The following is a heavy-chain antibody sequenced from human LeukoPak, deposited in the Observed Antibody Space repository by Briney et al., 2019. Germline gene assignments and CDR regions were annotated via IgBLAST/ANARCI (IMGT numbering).Heavy chain of an antibody. V-gene: IGHV4-61*10. D-gene: IGHD6-13*01. CDR2: INHSGST. CDR1: GGSISSGSYY. J-gene: IGHJ4*02. Sequence: SETLSLTCTVSGGSISSGSYYWSWIRQPAGKGLEWIGEINHSGSTNYNPSLKSRVTISVDTSKNQFSLKLSSVTAADTAVYYCARHHRGYSSSWYLNYWGQGTLVTVSS. CDR3: ARHHRGYSSSWYLNY.